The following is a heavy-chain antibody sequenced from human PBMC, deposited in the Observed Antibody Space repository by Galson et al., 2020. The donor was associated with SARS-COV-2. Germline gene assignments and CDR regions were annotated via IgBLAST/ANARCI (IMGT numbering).Heavy chain of an antibody. CDR2: ISHSGGT. V-gene: IGHV4-30-2*01. J-gene: IGHJ3*02. D-gene: IGHD4-17*01. CDR3: ARLHYGEYAPEAFDI. Sequence: SETLSLTCAVPGTSISSGSYSWNWIRQPPGKGLEWTGYISHSGGTYYNPSLKSRVTISGDRSKNQFSLRLSSVTAADTAVYYCARLHYGEYAPEAFDIWGPGTRVTVAS. CDR1: GTSISSGSYS.